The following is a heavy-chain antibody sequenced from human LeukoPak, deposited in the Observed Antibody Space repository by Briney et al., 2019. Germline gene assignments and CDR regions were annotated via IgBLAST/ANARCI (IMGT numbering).Heavy chain of an antibody. V-gene: IGHV1-8*01. CDR3: ARWVGATGVRYYFDY. J-gene: IGHJ4*02. Sequence: ASVKVSCKASVYIFTLHDINWVRQASGQGLEWMGWMNSNSGNTGYAQKFQGRVTMTRHPSISTAYMELSSLRSEDTAVYYCARWVGATGVRYYFDYWGQGTLVTVSS. D-gene: IGHD1-26*01. CDR1: VYIFTLHD. CDR2: MNSNSGNT.